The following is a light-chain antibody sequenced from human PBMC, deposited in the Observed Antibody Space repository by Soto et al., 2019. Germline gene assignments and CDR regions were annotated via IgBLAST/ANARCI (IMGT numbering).Light chain of an antibody. CDR3: SSWTSSSSYV. V-gene: IGLV2-14*01. CDR1: SSDVGGYNS. Sequence: QSVLTQPASVSGSPGQSIAISCTGTSSDVGGYNSVSWYQQYPGKAPKLMIHDVSNRPSGVSDRFSGSKSGNTASLTISGLQAEDEADYYCSSWTSSSSYVFGSGTKLTVL. CDR2: DVS. J-gene: IGLJ1*01.